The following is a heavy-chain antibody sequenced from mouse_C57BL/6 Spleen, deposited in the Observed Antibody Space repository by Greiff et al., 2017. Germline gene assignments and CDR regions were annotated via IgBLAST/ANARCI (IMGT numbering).Heavy chain of an antibody. V-gene: IGHV1-61*01. CDR1: GYTFTSYW. CDR3: ARGGGYYGSSYYFDY. J-gene: IGHJ2*01. D-gene: IGHD1-1*01. CDR2: IYPSDSET. Sequence: QVQLQQPGAELVRPGSSVKLSCKASGYTFTSYWMDWVKQRPGQGLEWIGNIYPSDSETHYNQKFKDKATLTVDKSSSTAYMQLSSLTSEDSAVYYCARGGGYYGSSYYFDYWGQGTTLTVSS.